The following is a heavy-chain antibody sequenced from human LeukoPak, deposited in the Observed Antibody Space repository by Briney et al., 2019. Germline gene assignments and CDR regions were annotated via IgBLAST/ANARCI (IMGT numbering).Heavy chain of an antibody. CDR3: ARGIRLGYGSGRDWFDP. CDR1: GGFISSYY. D-gene: IGHD3-10*01. Sequence: SETLFLTCTVSGGFISSYYWSWIRQPAGKGLEWIGRIYTSGSTNYNPSLKSRVTMSVDTSKNQFSLKLNSVTAADTAVYYCARGIRLGYGSGRDWFDPWGQGTLVTVSS. CDR2: IYTSGST. J-gene: IGHJ5*02. V-gene: IGHV4-4*07.